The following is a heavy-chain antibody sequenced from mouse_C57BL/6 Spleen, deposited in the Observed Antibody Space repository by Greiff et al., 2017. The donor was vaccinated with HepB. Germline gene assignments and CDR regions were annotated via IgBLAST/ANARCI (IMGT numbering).Heavy chain of an antibody. V-gene: IGHV1-15*01. CDR3: TAINWDVFAY. Sequence: QVQLQQSGAELVRPGASVTLSCKASGYTFTDYEMHWVKQTPVHGLEWIGAIDPETGGTAYNQKFKGKAILTADKSSSTAYMELRSLTSEDSAVYYCTAINWDVFAYWGQGTLVTVSA. J-gene: IGHJ3*01. CDR2: IDPETGGT. D-gene: IGHD4-1*01. CDR1: GYTFTDYE.